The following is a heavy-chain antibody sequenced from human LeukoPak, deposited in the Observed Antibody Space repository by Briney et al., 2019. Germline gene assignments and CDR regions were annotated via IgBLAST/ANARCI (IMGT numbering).Heavy chain of an antibody. Sequence: SETLSLTCTVSGASISSYSWSWIRQPAGKGLEWIGRIYTSGTTNYNPSLKSRVTMSVDTSKNQFSLKLSSVTAADTAVYYRARGPYCGGDCYFGYWGQGTLVTVSS. D-gene: IGHD2-21*02. J-gene: IGHJ4*02. V-gene: IGHV4-4*07. CDR3: ARGPYCGGDCYFGY. CDR1: GASISSYS. CDR2: IYTSGTT.